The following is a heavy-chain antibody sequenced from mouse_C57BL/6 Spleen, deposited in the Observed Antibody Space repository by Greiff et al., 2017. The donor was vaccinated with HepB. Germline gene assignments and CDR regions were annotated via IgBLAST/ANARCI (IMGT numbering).Heavy chain of an antibody. D-gene: IGHD2-4*01. CDR2: INPSTGGT. V-gene: IGHV1-43*01. Sequence: EVQLQQSGPELVKPGASVKISCKASGYSFTGYYMHWVKQSSEKSLEWIGEINPSTGGTSYNQKFKGKATLTVDKSSSTAYMQLKSLTSEDSAVYYCARARDYYDYDGDWYFDVWGTGTTVTVSS. J-gene: IGHJ1*03. CDR3: ARARDYYDYDGDWYFDV. CDR1: GYSFTGYY.